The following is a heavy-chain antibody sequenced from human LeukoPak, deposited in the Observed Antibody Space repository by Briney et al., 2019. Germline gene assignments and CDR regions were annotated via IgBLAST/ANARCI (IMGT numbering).Heavy chain of an antibody. CDR3: VKDAVPAAMHGNWFDP. CDR1: GFTFSSYA. CDR2: ISSNGGST. V-gene: IGHV3-64D*06. Sequence: GGSLRLSCSASGFTFSSYAMHWVRQAPGKGLEHVSAISSNGGSTYYADSVKGRFTISRDNSKNTLYLQMSSLRAEDTAVYYCVKDAVPAAMHGNWFDPWGQGTLVTVSS. D-gene: IGHD2-2*01. J-gene: IGHJ5*02.